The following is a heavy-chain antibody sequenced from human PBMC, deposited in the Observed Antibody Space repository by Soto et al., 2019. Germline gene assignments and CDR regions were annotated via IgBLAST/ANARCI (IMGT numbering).Heavy chain of an antibody. CDR3: ARGRYSSGWYRRGDWFDP. CDR1: CGSFSGYY. D-gene: IGHD6-19*01. Sequence: SETLSLTCAVYCGSFSGYYWSWIRQPPGKGLEWIGEINHSGSTNYNPSLKSRVTISVDTSKNQFSLKLSSVTAADTAVYYCARGRYSSGWYRRGDWFDPWGQGTLVTVSS. V-gene: IGHV4-34*01. CDR2: INHSGST. J-gene: IGHJ5*02.